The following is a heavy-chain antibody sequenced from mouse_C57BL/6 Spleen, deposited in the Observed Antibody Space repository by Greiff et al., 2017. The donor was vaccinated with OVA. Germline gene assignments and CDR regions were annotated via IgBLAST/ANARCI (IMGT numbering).Heavy chain of an antibody. CDR3: ARGDYYMVKDY. D-gene: IGHD2-12*01. CDR1: GYTFTSYW. J-gene: IGHJ2*01. Sequence: VKLQQPGAELVKPGASVKLSCKASGYTFTSYWMHWVKQRPGQGLEWIGMIHPNSGSTNYNEKFKSKATLTVDKSSSTAYMQLSSLTSEDSAVYYCARGDYYMVKDYCGQGTTLTVSS. CDR2: IHPNSGST. V-gene: IGHV1-64*01.